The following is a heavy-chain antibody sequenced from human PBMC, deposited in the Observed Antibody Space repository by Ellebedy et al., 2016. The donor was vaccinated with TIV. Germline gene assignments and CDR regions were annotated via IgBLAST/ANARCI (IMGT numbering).Heavy chain of an antibody. CDR3: VRDIFTAPGYGMDV. V-gene: IGHV3-7*03. CDR2: VKEDGSEK. D-gene: IGHD1-14*01. J-gene: IGHJ6*02. Sequence: GESLKISCAASGFTFSSNWMSWVRQAPGKGLEWVANVKEDGSEKYYVDSVKGRFTISRDNAKNSLFLQMNSLRAEDTAVYYCVRDIFTAPGYGMDVWGQGTTVTVSS. CDR1: GFTFSSNW.